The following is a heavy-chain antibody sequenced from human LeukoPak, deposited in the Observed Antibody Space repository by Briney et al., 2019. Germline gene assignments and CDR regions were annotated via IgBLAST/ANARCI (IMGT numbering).Heavy chain of an antibody. CDR2: ISAYNGNT. Sequence: ASVKVSCKASGYTFTSYGISWVRQAPGQGLEWMGWISAYNGNTYYAQKLQGRVTMTTDTSTSTAYMELRSLRSDDTAVYYCAREVTIFGVVTSAGDAFDIWGQGTMVTVSS. D-gene: IGHD3-3*01. CDR1: GYTFTSYG. CDR3: AREVTIFGVVTSAGDAFDI. J-gene: IGHJ3*02. V-gene: IGHV1-18*01.